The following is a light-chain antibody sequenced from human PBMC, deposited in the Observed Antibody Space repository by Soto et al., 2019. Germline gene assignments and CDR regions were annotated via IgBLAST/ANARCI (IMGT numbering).Light chain of an antibody. CDR2: EVS. V-gene: IGLV2-14*01. Sequence: QSVLTQPASMSGSDGQSITISCTGSSGDVGGYNYVSWHQQHPGKAPKLIIYEVSNRPSGVSNRFSGSKSGNTASLTISGLQAEDEADYYCSSYTSTSTHYVFGTGTKV. CDR1: SGDVGGYNY. J-gene: IGLJ1*01. CDR3: SSYTSTSTHYV.